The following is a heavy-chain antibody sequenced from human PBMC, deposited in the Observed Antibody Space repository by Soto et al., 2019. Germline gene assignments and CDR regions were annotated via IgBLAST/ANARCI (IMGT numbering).Heavy chain of an antibody. CDR3: VKDTLGGMTPVFMPGPD. Sequence: VQLVESGGGVVQPGRSLRLSCAASGLTFSTYGFHWVRQAPGKGLEWVAVISNDVRNIHYAESVKGRFTISRDNSKNTLYLQMNSLSPNDTAVDYCVKDTLGGMTPVFMPGPDWGQGTLVTVSS. D-gene: IGHD1-20*01. V-gene: IGHV3-30*18. J-gene: IGHJ4*02. CDR1: GLTFSTYG. CDR2: ISNDVRNI.